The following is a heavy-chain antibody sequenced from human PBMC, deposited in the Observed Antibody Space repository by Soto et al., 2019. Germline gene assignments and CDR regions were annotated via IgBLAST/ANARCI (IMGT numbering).Heavy chain of an antibody. Sequence: QVQLVQSGAEVEKPGASVKVSCKASGYTFTNYAVHWVRQAPGQRLEWMGWINAGNGNTRYSQKFQCRVTITKDTPARTVYMELSSLRSEDTAVYYCARGHLAVVPVASWFYYMDVWGKGTTVTVSS. CDR1: GYTFTNYA. J-gene: IGHJ6*03. CDR3: ARGHLAVVPVASWFYYMDV. V-gene: IGHV1-3*01. D-gene: IGHD2-2*01. CDR2: INAGNGNT.